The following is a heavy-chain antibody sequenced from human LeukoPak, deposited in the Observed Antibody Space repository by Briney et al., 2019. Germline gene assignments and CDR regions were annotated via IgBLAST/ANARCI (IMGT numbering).Heavy chain of an antibody. CDR3: ARDGGYGGSRAFDI. CDR2: MNPNSGNT. J-gene: IGHJ3*02. V-gene: IGHV1-8*01. D-gene: IGHD1-26*01. Sequence: ASVQVSCKASGYTFTSYDINWVRQATGQGLEWMGWMNPNSGNTGYAQKFQGRVTMTRNTSISTAYMELSSLRSEDTAVYYYARDGGYGGSRAFDIWGQGTMVTVSS. CDR1: GYTFTSYD.